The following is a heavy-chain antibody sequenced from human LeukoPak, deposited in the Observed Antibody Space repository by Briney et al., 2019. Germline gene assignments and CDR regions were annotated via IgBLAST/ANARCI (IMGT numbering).Heavy chain of an antibody. D-gene: IGHD3-10*01. CDR1: GGSISSYY. CDR3: ARVGYSSSGNYYNDRGAFDY. CDR2: IYYSGST. Sequence: PSETLSLTCTVSGGSISSYYWSWIRQPPGKGLEWIGYIYYSGSTNYNPSLKSRVTISVDTSKNQFSLKLSSVTAADTAVYYCARVGYSSSGNYYNDRGAFDYWGQGTLVTVSS. J-gene: IGHJ4*02. V-gene: IGHV4-59*01.